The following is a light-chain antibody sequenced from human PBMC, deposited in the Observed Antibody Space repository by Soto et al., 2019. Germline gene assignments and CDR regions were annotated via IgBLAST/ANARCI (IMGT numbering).Light chain of an antibody. Sequence: EIVPTQSPATLSVSPGERVSLSCRASQSVDINLAWYQQKPGQAPRLLIYGASTRATDMPGRFSGRGSGTEFTLTISSLQSEDFAVYYCQQYRNWPRTFGQGTKVDIK. CDR2: GAS. CDR1: QSVDIN. V-gene: IGKV3-15*01. CDR3: QQYRNWPRT. J-gene: IGKJ1*01.